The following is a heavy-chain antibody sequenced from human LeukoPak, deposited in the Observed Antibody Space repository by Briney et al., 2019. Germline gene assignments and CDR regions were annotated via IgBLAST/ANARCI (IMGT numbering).Heavy chain of an antibody. CDR2: ISSSSSYI. CDR3: AKGLRFSYYDSSGYYGAIGRYAFDI. CDR1: GFTFSSYS. V-gene: IGHV3-21*01. D-gene: IGHD3-22*01. J-gene: IGHJ3*02. Sequence: PGGSLRLSCAASGFTFSSYSMNWVRQAPGKGLEWVSSISSSSSYIYYADSVKGRFTISRDNAKNSLYLQMNSLRAEDTAVYYCAKGLRFSYYDSSGYYGAIGRYAFDIWGQGTMVTVSS.